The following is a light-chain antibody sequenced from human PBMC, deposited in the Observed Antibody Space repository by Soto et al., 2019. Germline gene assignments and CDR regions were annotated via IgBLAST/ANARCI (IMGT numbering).Light chain of an antibody. CDR3: LQSFTTPLT. V-gene: IGKV1-39*01. Sequence: DIQMTQSPSPLSASVGDRVTITCRASQSISRYLNWYQQKPGRPPTLLIFETSTLQSGVPSRFSGRGVGSDFTLTISSLQPEDFAVYYCLQSFTTPLTFGGGTTVEIQ. CDR1: QSISRY. CDR2: ETS. J-gene: IGKJ4*01.